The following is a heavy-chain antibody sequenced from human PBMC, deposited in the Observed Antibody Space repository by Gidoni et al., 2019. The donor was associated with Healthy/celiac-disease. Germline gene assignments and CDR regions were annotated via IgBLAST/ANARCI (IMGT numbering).Heavy chain of an antibody. CDR2: ISYDGSNK. J-gene: IGHJ6*02. Sequence: QVQLVESGGGVVQPGRSLRLSCAASGFTFSSYAMHWVRQAPGKGLEWVAVISYDGSNKYYADSVKGRFTISRDNSKNTLYLQMNSLRAEDTAVYYCARTYYDFWSGYYTYYYYGMDVWGQGTTVTVSS. CDR1: GFTFSSYA. V-gene: IGHV3-30*04. CDR3: ARTYYDFWSGYYTYYYYGMDV. D-gene: IGHD3-3*01.